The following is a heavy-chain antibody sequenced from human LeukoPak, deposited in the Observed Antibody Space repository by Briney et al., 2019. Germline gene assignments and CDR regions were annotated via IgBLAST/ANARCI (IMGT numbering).Heavy chain of an antibody. V-gene: IGHV3-9*01. Sequence: GGSLRLSCAASGFTFDDYAMHWVRQAPWKGLEWVSGISWNSGSIGYADSVKGRFTISRDNAKNSLYLQMNSLRAEDTALYYCAKDIVATIGYYYYGMDVWGQGTTVTVSS. D-gene: IGHD5-12*01. J-gene: IGHJ6*02. CDR1: GFTFDDYA. CDR2: ISWNSGSI. CDR3: AKDIVATIGYYYYGMDV.